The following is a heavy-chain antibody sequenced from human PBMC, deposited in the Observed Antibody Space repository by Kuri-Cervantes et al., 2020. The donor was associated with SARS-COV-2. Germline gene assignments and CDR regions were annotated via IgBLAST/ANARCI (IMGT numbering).Heavy chain of an antibody. CDR1: GFTFSSYG. CDR2: ISYDGSNK. J-gene: IGHJ6*03. V-gene: IGHV3-30*03. Sequence: GESLKISCAASGFTFSSYGMHWVRQAPGKGLEWVAVISYDGSNKYYADSVKGRFTISRDNSKNTLYLQMNSLRAEDTAVYYCARDRYWGPQYYYYYMDVWGKGTTVTVSS. D-gene: IGHD7-27*01. CDR3: ARDRYWGPQYYYYYMDV.